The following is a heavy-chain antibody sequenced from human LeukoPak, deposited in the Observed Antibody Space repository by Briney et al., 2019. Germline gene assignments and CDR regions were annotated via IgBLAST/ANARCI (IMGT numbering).Heavy chain of an antibody. CDR3: ARTPGGSYYSHSFDY. CDR2: IYYSGST. D-gene: IGHD1-26*01. Sequence: GYIYYSGSTYYNPSLKSRVTISVDTSKNQFSLKLSSVTAADTAVYYCARTPGGSYYSHSFDYWGQGTLVTVSS. J-gene: IGHJ4*02. V-gene: IGHV4-31*02.